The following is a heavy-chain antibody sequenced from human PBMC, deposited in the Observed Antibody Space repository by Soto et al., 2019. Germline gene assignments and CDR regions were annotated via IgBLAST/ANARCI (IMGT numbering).Heavy chain of an antibody. V-gene: IGHV4-31*03. D-gene: IGHD2-15*01. CDR3: ARSQRDWVVLVAATPPPFDY. CDR1: GGSISCGGYY. J-gene: IGHJ4*02. CDR2: IYYSWST. Sequence: QVQLQESGPGLVKPSQTLSLTCTVSGGSISCGGYYWSWIRQHPGKSLEWTGYIYYSWSTYYNPSLKIRVTISVDTSKNQYSLKLSSVPAADTAVYYWARSQRDWVVLVAATPPPFDYWCQGTLVTVSS.